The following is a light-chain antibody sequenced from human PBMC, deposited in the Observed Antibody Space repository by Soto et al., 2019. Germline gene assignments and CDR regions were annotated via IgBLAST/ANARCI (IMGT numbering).Light chain of an antibody. CDR2: AAS. J-gene: IGKJ1*01. CDR1: QSIRTY. Sequence: DIRMTQSPSSLSASVGDRVTITCRASQSIRTYLNWYQQTPGKAPKFLIYAASTLQGGVPSRFSGSGSGTEFTLTISSLQPKDFATYYCRQTYSTPRTFGHGTRV. CDR3: RQTYSTPRT. V-gene: IGKV1-39*01.